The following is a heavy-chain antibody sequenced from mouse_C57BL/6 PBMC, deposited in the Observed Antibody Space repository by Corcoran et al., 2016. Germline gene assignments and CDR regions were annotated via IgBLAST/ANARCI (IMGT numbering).Heavy chain of an antibody. CDR3: ARGGNYFYAMDY. Sequence: QIQLVQSGPELKKPGETVKISCKASGYTFTTYGMSWVKQAPGKGLKWMGWINTYSGVPTYADDFKGRFVFSLETSASTAYLQINNLKNEDTATYFCARGGNYFYAMDYWGQGTSVTVSS. CDR1: GYTFTTYG. CDR2: INTYSGVP. D-gene: IGHD2-1*01. J-gene: IGHJ4*01. V-gene: IGHV9-3*01.